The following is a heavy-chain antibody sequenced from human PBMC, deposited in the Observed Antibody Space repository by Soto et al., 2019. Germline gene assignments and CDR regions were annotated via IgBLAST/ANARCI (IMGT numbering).Heavy chain of an antibody. CDR2: LSDSGGSI. V-gene: IGHV3-23*01. CDR1: WFTFFSHA. D-gene: IGHD6-13*01. Sequence: TGGALRLSCSAPWFTFFSHAITWVRQAPGKGLEWVSGLSDSGGSIYYADSVKGRFTIFRDNSMNTLYLQMNTLRAEDTAVYYCAKVSSSWYAGFFDLWGQGTLVTVSS. CDR3: AKVSSSWYAGFFDL. J-gene: IGHJ4*02.